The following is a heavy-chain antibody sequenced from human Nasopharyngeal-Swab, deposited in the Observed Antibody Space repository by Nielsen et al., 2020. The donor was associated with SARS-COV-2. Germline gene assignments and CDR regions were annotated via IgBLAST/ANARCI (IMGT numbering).Heavy chain of an antibody. CDR1: GFTFSSYS. J-gene: IGHJ6*02. CDR3: AKESLVYYYYYGMDV. Sequence: GESLKISCAASGFTFSSYSMNWVRQAPGKGLEWVSSVSSTSTYIYYADSVKGRFTISRDNSKNTLYLQMNSLRAEDTAVYYCAKESLVYYYYYGMDVWGQGTTVTVSS. D-gene: IGHD6-13*01. CDR2: VSSTSTYI. V-gene: IGHV3-21*01.